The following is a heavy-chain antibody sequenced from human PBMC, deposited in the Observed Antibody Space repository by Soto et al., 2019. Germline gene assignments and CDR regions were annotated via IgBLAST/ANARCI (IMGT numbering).Heavy chain of an antibody. CDR3: ARRSNAITPKDYDYGMNG. CDR1: GVSISSRSYY. CDR2: IYYIGST. J-gene: IGHJ6*02. Sequence: SETLSLTCTVSGVSISSRSYYWGWIRHPPGNGLERIGSIYYIGSTYYNPSLKSRVTISVDTSKNQFSLKLSSVTAADTAVYYCARRSNAITPKDYDYGMNGWGQGTAVTV. V-gene: IGHV4-39*01. D-gene: IGHD7-27*01.